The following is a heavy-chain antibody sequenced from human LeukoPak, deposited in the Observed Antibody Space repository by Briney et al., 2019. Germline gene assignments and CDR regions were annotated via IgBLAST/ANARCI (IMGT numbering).Heavy chain of an antibody. J-gene: IGHJ3*02. D-gene: IGHD3-22*01. CDR3: ARDQRYYYDSSGYYSEAFDI. V-gene: IGHV1-46*01. CDR2: INPSGGST. CDR1: GYTFTSYY. Sequence: ASVKVSCKASGYTFTSYYMHWVRQAPGQGLEWMGIINPSGGSTSYAQKFQGRVTMTRDMSTSTVYMELSSLRSEDTAVYYCARDQRYYYDSSGYYSEAFDIWGQGTMVTVSS.